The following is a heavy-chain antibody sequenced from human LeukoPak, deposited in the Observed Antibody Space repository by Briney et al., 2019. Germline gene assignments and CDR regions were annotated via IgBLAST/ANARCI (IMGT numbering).Heavy chain of an antibody. CDR3: TKREGPMSGSYDYFDP. CDR1: GGSFSGYY. D-gene: IGHD1-26*01. Sequence: SETLSLTCAVYGGSFSGYYWSWIRQPPGKGLEWVAYIHSNGYTNYNPSLKSRVTISVDTSKNQFSLKVTSVTAADTAMYYCTKREGPMSGSYDYFDPWGQGTLVTVS. J-gene: IGHJ5*02. V-gene: IGHV4-34*07. CDR2: IHSNGYT.